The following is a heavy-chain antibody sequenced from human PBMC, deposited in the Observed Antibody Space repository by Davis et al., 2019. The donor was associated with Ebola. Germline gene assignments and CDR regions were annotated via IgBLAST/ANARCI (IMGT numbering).Heavy chain of an antibody. D-gene: IGHD2-15*01. Sequence: AASVKVSCKASGYTFTNYGITWVRQAPGQGLEWMGWINPHNGNTNYAQNVQGRVIMTSDTATTTAYMEVGSLRSDDTAVYYCARVYSGTHQPDYWGQGTLVTVSS. CDR1: GYTFTNYG. CDR3: ARVYSGTHQPDY. J-gene: IGHJ4*02. V-gene: IGHV1-18*04. CDR2: INPHNGNT.